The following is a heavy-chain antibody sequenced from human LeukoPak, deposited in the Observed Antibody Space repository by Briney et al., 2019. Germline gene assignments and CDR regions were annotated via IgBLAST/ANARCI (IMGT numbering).Heavy chain of an antibody. CDR2: INHSGST. Sequence: SETQSLTCTVSGGSVSSGSYYWSWIRQPPGKGLEWIGEINHSGSTNYNPSLKSRVTISVDTSKNQFSLKLSSVTAADTAVYYCARRYSSTGVVRGVILAFDIWGQGTMVTVSS. CDR3: ARRYSSTGVVRGVILAFDI. J-gene: IGHJ3*02. CDR1: GGSVSSGSYY. V-gene: IGHV4-39*07. D-gene: IGHD3-10*01.